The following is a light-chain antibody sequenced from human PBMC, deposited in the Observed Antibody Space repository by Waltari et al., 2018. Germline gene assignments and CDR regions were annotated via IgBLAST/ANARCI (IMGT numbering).Light chain of an antibody. CDR3: HARDASGVGGS. J-gene: IGLJ2*01. Sequence: SSELTQDPAVSVAMGQTVRITCQGDSLRSYYASWYQQRPGQAPRLVMYDKNNRPSGVQDRFTGSSSQNTASLTITGAQAEDEASYYCHARDASGVGGSFGGGTKLTVL. CDR1: SLRSYY. CDR2: DKN. V-gene: IGLV3-19*01.